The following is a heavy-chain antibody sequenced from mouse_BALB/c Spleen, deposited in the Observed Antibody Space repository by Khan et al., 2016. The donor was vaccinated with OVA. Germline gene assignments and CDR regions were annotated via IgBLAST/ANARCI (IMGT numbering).Heavy chain of an antibody. V-gene: IGHV9-1*02. Sequence: QIQLVQSGPELKKPGETVKISCKASGYTFTNYGMNWVKQAPGKGLKWMGWINTYTGEPTYTDDFKGRFAFSLETSASTAYLQINNLKNEDMAPYCCARGASYWYFDFWGAGTTVTVSS. CDR2: INTYTGEP. CDR1: GYTFTNYG. CDR3: ARGASYWYFDF. J-gene: IGHJ1*01.